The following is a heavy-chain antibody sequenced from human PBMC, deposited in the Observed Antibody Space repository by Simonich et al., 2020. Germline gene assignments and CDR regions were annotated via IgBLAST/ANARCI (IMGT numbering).Heavy chain of an antibody. CDR1: GGSFSGYY. Sequence: QVQLQQWGAGLLKPSETLSLTCAVYGGSFSGYYWSWIRQPPGKGLEWFGEINHSGSTNYNPSLKSLVTISVDTSKNQFSRKLSSVTAADTAVYYCARGLIGGSYYYWGQGTLVTVSS. CDR3: ARGLIGGSYYY. J-gene: IGHJ4*02. D-gene: IGHD1-26*01. V-gene: IGHV4-34*01. CDR2: INHSGST.